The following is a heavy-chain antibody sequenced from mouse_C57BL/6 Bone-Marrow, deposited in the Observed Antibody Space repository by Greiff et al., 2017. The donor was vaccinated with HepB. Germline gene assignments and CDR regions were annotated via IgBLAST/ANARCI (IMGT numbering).Heavy chain of an antibody. CDR1: GYTFTDYN. J-gene: IGHJ1*03. CDR3: ARRYYGSSSGYFDV. Sequence: EVQLQQSGPELVKPGASVKIPCKASGYTFTDYNMDWVKQSHGKSLEWIGDINPNNGGTIYNQKFKGKATLTVDKSSSTAYMELRSLTSEDTAVYYCARRYYGSSSGYFDVWGTGTTVTVSS. V-gene: IGHV1-18*01. D-gene: IGHD1-1*01. CDR2: INPNNGGT.